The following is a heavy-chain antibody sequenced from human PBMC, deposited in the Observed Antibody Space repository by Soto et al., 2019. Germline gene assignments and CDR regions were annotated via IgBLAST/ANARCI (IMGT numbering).Heavy chain of an antibody. V-gene: IGHV3-21*01. CDR3: ARGRIVATDDQRSDAFDI. Sequence: EVQLVESGGGPVRPGGSLRLSCAASGFTFSHYSMNWVRQAPGKGLEWVSSISISSSYIYYGDSVKGRFTISRDNAKNSLYLQMNSLRAEDTAVYYCARGRIVATDDQRSDAFDIWGQGTMVTVSS. J-gene: IGHJ3*02. CDR2: ISISSSYI. D-gene: IGHD5-12*01. CDR1: GFTFSHYS.